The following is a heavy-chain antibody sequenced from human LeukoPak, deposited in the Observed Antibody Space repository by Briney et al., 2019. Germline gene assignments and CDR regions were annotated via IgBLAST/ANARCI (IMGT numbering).Heavy chain of an antibody. CDR1: GFTFSTYE. V-gene: IGHV3-48*03. Sequence: GGSLRPSCAASGFTFSTYEMNWVRQAPGKGLGLVSYISSSANTIYYADSVKGQFTISRDDAKNSLYLQMNSLRAEDTAVYYCAREALVVAGDYWGQGTLVTVSS. J-gene: IGHJ4*02. D-gene: IGHD2-15*01. CDR2: ISSSANTI. CDR3: AREALVVAGDY.